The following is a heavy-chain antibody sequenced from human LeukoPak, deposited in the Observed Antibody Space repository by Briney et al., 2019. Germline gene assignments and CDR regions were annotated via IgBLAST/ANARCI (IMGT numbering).Heavy chain of an antibody. D-gene: IGHD3-9*01. CDR1: GYTFTGYY. Sequence: ASVKVSCKASGYTFTGYYMHWVRQAPGQGLEWMGRINPNSGGTNYAQKFQGRVTMTRDTSISTAYMELSRLRSDDTAVYYCARVHGDILTGFYLGYWGQGALVTVSS. CDR2: INPNSGGT. J-gene: IGHJ4*02. V-gene: IGHV1-2*06. CDR3: ARVHGDILTGFYLGY.